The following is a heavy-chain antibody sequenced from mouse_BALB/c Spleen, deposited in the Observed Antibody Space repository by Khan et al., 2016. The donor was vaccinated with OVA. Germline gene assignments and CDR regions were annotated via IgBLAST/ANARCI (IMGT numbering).Heavy chain of an antibody. CDR3: VREGAYDRSDGWFAY. D-gene: IGHD2-14*01. Sequence: QMQLVQSAAELARPGASLKMSCKASGYTFTSYTIHWVRQRPGLTLEWIGHINPSNDYTNYNQKFKDKATLIVDKSSSTAYMQLSSLTSEDSAVYYCVREGAYDRSDGWFAYWGQGTLVTVSA. CDR2: INPSNDYT. CDR1: GYTFTSYT. J-gene: IGHJ3*01. V-gene: IGHV1-4*01.